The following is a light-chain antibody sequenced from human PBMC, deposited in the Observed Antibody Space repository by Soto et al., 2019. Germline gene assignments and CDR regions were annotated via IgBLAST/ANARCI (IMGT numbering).Light chain of an antibody. CDR2: GAS. V-gene: IGKV3-20*01. Sequence: EIVLTQSPGALSLSPGERVTLSCRASQSVRSSYLVWYQQKPGQAPRLLIYGASTRAAGIPDRFSASGSGTDFTLTITILEPEDFAVYYCQLYDNSPLYIFGRGTKLEIK. J-gene: IGKJ2*01. CDR1: QSVRSSY. CDR3: QLYDNSPLYI.